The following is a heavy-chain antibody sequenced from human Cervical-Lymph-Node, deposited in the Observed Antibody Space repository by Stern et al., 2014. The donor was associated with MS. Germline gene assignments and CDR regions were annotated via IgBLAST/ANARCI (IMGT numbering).Heavy chain of an antibody. Sequence: EVQLVESGGGLVQPGGSLRLSCTASGFTFGTYAMIWVRQAPGRGLEWVSTISPTGDRTYYADSVRGRFTISRDNFESTLYLQMNSLRVEDTALYYCAKAVRGGGHDSSWFDPWGQGTLVTVSS. D-gene: IGHD5-12*01. CDR3: AKAVRGGGHDSSWFDP. CDR2: ISPTGDRT. CDR1: GFTFGTYA. V-gene: IGHV3-23*04. J-gene: IGHJ5*02.